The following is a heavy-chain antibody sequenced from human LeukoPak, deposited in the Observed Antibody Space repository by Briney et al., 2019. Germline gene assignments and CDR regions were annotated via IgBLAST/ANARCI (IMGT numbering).Heavy chain of an antibody. CDR3: VRDGQGSTPLDY. J-gene: IGHJ4*02. D-gene: IGHD2-15*01. CDR2: ISTDGSRP. Sequence: PGGSLRLSCAASGFMFRSYGMHWVRQAPGKGLVWVSGISTDGSRPRYADSVNGRFTISRDNAKNTLYLQMNSLRAEDTAVYFCVRDGQGSTPLDYWGQGTLVTVSS. CDR1: GFMFRSYG. V-gene: IGHV3-74*01.